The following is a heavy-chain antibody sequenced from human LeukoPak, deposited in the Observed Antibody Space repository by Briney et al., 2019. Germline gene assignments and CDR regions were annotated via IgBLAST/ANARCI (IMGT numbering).Heavy chain of an antibody. J-gene: IGHJ5*02. CDR1: GYTFTSYG. D-gene: IGHD6-19*01. V-gene: IGHV1-18*01. CDR2: ISAYNGNT. CDR3: ARVGAVAGTSWFDP. Sequence: ASAKVSCKASGYTFTSYGIRWVRQAPGQGLEWMGWISAYNGNTNYAQKLQGRVTMTTDTSTSTAYMELRSLRSDDTAVYYCARVGAVAGTSWFDPWGQGTVVTGSS.